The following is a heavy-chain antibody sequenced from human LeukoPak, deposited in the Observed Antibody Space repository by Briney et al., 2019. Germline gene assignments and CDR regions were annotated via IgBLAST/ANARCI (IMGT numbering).Heavy chain of an antibody. V-gene: IGHV3-23*01. D-gene: IGHD3-3*01. CDR3: AKSLQRLEWLLYLNGVGFDY. CDR2: ISGSGGST. J-gene: IGHJ4*02. CDR1: GFTFSSYA. Sequence: PGGSLRLSCAASGFTFSSYAMNWVRQAPGKGLEWVSVISGSGGSTHYADSVKGRFTISRDNSKNTLYLQMNSLRVEDTAVYYCAKSLQRLEWLLYLNGVGFDYWGQGTLVAVSS.